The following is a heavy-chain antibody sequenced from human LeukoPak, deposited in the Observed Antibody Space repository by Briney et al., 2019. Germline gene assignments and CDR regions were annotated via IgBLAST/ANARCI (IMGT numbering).Heavy chain of an antibody. J-gene: IGHJ4*02. CDR3: ARSTGWLQPFDY. CDR2: IYFSGTT. D-gene: IGHD5-24*01. V-gene: IGHV4-30-4*01. Sequence: SETLSLTCTVSGGPISSGDYYWSWVRQPPGKALEWIGYIYFSGTTYYKPALKSRVSMSVDTSKNQFSLKLSSVTAADTAMYYCARSTGWLQPFDYWGQGTLVTVSS. CDR1: GGPISSGDYY.